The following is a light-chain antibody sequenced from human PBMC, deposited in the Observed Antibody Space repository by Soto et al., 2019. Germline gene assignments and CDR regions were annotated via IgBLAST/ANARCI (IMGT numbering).Light chain of an antibody. CDR2: GAS. CDR3: QQYGSSPSYT. J-gene: IGKJ2*01. Sequence: EIVLTQSPGTLSLSPGERATLSCRASQSVSSSYLAWYQQKPGQAPRLLIYGASSRATGIPDRFSGSGSGTDFTLTISRLEPEDFAVYYCQQYGSSPSYTFGQETMLEIK. V-gene: IGKV3-20*01. CDR1: QSVSSSY.